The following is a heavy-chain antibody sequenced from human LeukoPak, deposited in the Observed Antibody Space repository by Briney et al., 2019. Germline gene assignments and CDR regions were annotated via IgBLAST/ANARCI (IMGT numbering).Heavy chain of an antibody. CDR3: ARATRWDFWSGYFFDP. J-gene: IGHJ5*02. CDR2: ISAYNGNT. V-gene: IGHV1-18*01. D-gene: IGHD3-3*01. CDR1: GYTFTSYG. Sequence: GASVKVSCKASGYTFTSYGISWVRQAPGQGLEWMGWISAYNGNTNYAQKLQGRVTMTTDTSTSTAYMELRSLRSDDTAVYYCARATRWDFWSGYFFDPWGQGTLVSVSS.